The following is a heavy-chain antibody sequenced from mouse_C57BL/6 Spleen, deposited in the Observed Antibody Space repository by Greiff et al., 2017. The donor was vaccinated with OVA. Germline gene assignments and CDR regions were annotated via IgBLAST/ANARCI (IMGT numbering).Heavy chain of an antibody. D-gene: IGHD2-10*02. CDR1: GYTFTDYE. Sequence: VQLQQSGAELVRPGASVTLSCKASGYTFTDYEMHWVKQTPVHGLEWIGAIDPETGGTAYNQKFKGKAILTADKSSSTAYMELRSLTSEDSAVYYCTRFPRRYYAMDYWGQGTSVTVSS. CDR2: IDPETGGT. CDR3: TRFPRRYYAMDY. V-gene: IGHV1-15*01. J-gene: IGHJ4*01.